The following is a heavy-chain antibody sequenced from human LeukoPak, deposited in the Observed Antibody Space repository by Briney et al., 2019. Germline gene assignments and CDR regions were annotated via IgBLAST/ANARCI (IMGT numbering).Heavy chain of an antibody. D-gene: IGHD3-10*01. Sequence: GGSLRLSCAASGFTFSSYGMHWVRQAPGKGLEWVAVISYDGGNKYYADSVKGRFTISRDNSKNTLYLQMNSLRAGDTAVYYCAKGLYYYGSGSNTVYFDYWGQGTLVTVSS. CDR2: ISYDGGNK. CDR3: AKGLYYYGSGSNTVYFDY. CDR1: GFTFSSYG. J-gene: IGHJ4*02. V-gene: IGHV3-30*18.